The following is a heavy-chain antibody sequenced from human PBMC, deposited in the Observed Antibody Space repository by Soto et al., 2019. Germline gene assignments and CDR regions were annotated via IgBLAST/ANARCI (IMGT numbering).Heavy chain of an antibody. Sequence: EVQLLESGGGLVQPGGSLRLSCAASGFTFSSYAMSWVRQAPGKGLEWVSAISGSGGSTYYADSVKGRFTISRDNSKNMLDRQVNSLRAGETAVYFCAKVNRVGATTAWGQGTLVTVSS. J-gene: IGHJ5*02. CDR1: GFTFSSYA. V-gene: IGHV3-23*01. CDR2: ISGSGGST. D-gene: IGHD1-26*01. CDR3: AKVNRVGATTA.